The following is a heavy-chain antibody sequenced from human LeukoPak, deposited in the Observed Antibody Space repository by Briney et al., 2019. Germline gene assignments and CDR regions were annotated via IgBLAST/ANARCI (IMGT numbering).Heavy chain of an antibody. V-gene: IGHV1-69*04. D-gene: IGHD3-3*01. CDR1: GGTFSSYT. CDR3: ARDQGRAYDFWSGYWGYFQH. J-gene: IGHJ1*01. CDR2: IIAILGIA. Sequence: SSVKVSCKASGGTFSSYTISWVRQAPGQGLEWMGRIIAILGIANYAQKFQGRVTITADKSTSTAYMELSSLRSEDTAVYYCARDQGRAYDFWSGYWGYFQHWGQGTLVTVSS.